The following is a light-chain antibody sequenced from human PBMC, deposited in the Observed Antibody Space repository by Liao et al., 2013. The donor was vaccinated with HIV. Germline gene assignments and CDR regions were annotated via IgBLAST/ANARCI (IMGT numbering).Light chain of an antibody. CDR2: QDT. V-gene: IGLV3-1*01. J-gene: IGLJ2*01. CDR1: KLGDKY. Sequence: SYEVTQPPSVSVSPGQTATITCSGDKLGDKYACWYQQKPGQSPVMVIYQDTKRPSGIPERFSGSNSGNTATLTISGTQPMDEADYYCLAWDRQHCVFGGGTKLTVL. CDR3: LAWDRQHCV.